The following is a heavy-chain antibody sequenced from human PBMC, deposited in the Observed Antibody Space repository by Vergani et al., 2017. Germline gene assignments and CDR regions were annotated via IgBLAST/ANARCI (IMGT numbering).Heavy chain of an antibody. V-gene: IGHV3-21*01. CDR2: ISSSSSYI. CDR1: GFTFSSYS. CDR3: ARDRYYLGSRSYPYFYYCGLDV. J-gene: IGHJ6*02. D-gene: IGHD3-10*01. Sequence: EVQLVESGGGLVKRGGSLRLSCAASGFTFSSYSMNWVRQAPGKGLEWVSSISSSSSYIHYSDSLKGRFTISRDNAKSSLYLQMNSLRAEDTGVYYCARDRYYLGSRSYPYFYYCGLDVWGQGTAVTVSS.